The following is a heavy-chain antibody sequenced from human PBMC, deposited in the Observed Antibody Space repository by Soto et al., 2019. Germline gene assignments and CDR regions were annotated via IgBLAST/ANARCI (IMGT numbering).Heavy chain of an antibody. D-gene: IGHD6-19*01. CDR1: GVAVRSGSYY. CDR3: ASVKIAVGPTIDTSYKWLVP. Sequence: HVQLQESGPGLLKPSETLSLTFSVSGVAVRSGSYYWSWIHQPPGQGLELLGSIFYDGSAKYNPSLKRRVTISLDTYRHQFSLQLTSVPAADTPTYYCASVKIAVGPTIDTSYKWLVPWGQGRLVSVS. CDR2: IFYDGSA. V-gene: IGHV4-61*01. J-gene: IGHJ5*02.